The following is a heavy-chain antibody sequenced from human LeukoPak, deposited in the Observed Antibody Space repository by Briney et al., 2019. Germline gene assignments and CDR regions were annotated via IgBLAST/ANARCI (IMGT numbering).Heavy chain of an antibody. CDR2: INPNSGGT. V-gene: IGHV1-2*06. J-gene: IGHJ4*02. CDR1: GYTFTGYY. CDR3: AIRPPYYYGSGSLDIFDY. D-gene: IGHD3-10*01. Sequence: GASVKVSCKASGYTFTGYYMHWVRQAPGQGLEWMGRINPNSGGTNYAQKFQGRVTMTRDTSISTAYMELSRLRSGDTAVYYCAIRPPYYYGSGSLDIFDYWGQGTLVTVSS.